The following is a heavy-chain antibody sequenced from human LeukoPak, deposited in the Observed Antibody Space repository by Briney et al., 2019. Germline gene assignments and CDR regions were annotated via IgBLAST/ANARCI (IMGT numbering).Heavy chain of an antibody. CDR2: IKSKTDGGTT. Sequence: GGSLRLSCAASGFTFSNAWMSWVRQAPGKGLEWVGRIKSKTDGGTTDYAAPVKGRFTISRDDSKNTLYLQMNSLKTEDTAVYYCTTDWSVAGGFDYWGQGTLVTVSS. CDR1: GFTFSNAW. D-gene: IGHD6-19*01. V-gene: IGHV3-15*01. CDR3: TTDWSVAGGFDY. J-gene: IGHJ4*02.